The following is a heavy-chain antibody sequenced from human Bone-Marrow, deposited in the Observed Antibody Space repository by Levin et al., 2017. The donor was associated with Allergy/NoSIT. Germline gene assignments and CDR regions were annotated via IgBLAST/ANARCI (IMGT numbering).Heavy chain of an antibody. D-gene: IGHD2-21*02. CDR3: ARERGLAYCGGDCYTDY. CDR1: GGSVSSGSYY. J-gene: IGHJ4*02. Sequence: SETLSLTCTVSGGSVSSGSYYWSWIRQPPGKGLEWIGYIYYSGSTNYNPSLKSRVTISVDTSKNQFSLKLSSVTAADTAVYYCARERGLAYCGGDCYTDYWGQGTLVTVSS. CDR2: IYYSGST. V-gene: IGHV4-61*01.